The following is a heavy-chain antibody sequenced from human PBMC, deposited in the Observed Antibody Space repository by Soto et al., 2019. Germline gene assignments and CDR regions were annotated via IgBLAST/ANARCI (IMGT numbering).Heavy chain of an antibody. V-gene: IGHV6-1*01. Sequence: SQTLSLTYAISVDSVSRKSAAWNWISQSPSRGLEWLGRTYYRSKWSTDYAVSVKGRITVNPDTSKNQFSLQLNSVTPEDTAVYYCARALAGSYDYWGQGTLVTVSS. CDR2: TYYRSKWST. J-gene: IGHJ4*02. CDR3: ARALAGSYDY. D-gene: IGHD1-26*01. CDR1: VDSVSRKSAA.